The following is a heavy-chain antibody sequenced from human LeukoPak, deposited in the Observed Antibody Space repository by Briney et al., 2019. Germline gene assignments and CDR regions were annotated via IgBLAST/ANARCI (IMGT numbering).Heavy chain of an antibody. CDR2: ISGGGVNT. CDR3: ARECGGDCYNWFDP. D-gene: IGHD2-21*02. J-gene: IGHJ5*02. V-gene: IGHV3-23*01. Sequence: GGSLRLSCSASGFTFSSYAMNWVRQAPGKGLEWVSIISGGGVNTYYVDSVKGRFTISRDNSRNTLYLQMNSLRVEDTAVYYCARECGGDCYNWFDPWGQGTLVTVSS. CDR1: GFTFSSYA.